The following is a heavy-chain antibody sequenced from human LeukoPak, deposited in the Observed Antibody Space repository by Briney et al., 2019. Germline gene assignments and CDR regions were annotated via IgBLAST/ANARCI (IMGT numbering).Heavy chain of an antibody. CDR1: GFTFSSYG. Sequence: PGGSLRLSCAASGFTFSSYGMHWVRQAPGKGLEWVAVISYDGSNKYYADSVKGRFTISRDNAKNSLYLQMNSLRAEDTAVYYCARGSRGAWGSYRDRFDYWGQGTLVTVSS. D-gene: IGHD3-16*02. V-gene: IGHV3-30*03. J-gene: IGHJ4*02. CDR3: ARGSRGAWGSYRDRFDY. CDR2: ISYDGSNK.